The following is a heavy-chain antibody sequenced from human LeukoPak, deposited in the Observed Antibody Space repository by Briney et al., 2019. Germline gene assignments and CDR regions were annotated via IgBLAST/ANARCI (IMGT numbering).Heavy chain of an antibody. Sequence: PSETLSLTCAVYGGSFSGYYWSWIRQPPGKGLEWIGEINHSGSTNYNPSLKSRVTISVDTSKNQFSLKLSSVTAADTAVYYCARKFIAARPFDYWGQGTLVTVSS. CDR2: INHSGST. V-gene: IGHV4-34*01. CDR1: GGSFSGYY. D-gene: IGHD6-6*01. CDR3: ARKFIAARPFDY. J-gene: IGHJ4*02.